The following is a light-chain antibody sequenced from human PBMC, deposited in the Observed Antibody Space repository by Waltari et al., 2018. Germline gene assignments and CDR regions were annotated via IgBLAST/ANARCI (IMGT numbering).Light chain of an antibody. Sequence: QSALTQPASVSGSPGQSITISCTGTSSDVGGYNYVSWYQQHSGKAPKFMIYDVSNRPSGVSNRFSGSKSGNTASLTISGLQAEDEADYYCSSYTSSYTYVFGTGTKVTVL. V-gene: IGLV2-14*03. CDR1: SSDVGGYNY. CDR3: SSYTSSYTYV. J-gene: IGLJ1*01. CDR2: DVS.